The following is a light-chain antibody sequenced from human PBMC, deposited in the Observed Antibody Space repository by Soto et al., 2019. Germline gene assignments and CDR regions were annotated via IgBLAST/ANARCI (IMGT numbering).Light chain of an antibody. CDR3: QQSYNTPRT. CDR2: AAS. Sequence: DIQMTQSPSSLSASVGDRLTITCRASQSISGFLNWYQQKPGKAPKLLIYAASSLQSGVPSRFSGSGSGTDFTLTIVFLQPEDFATYYCQQSYNTPRTFGQGTKVEIK. CDR1: QSISGF. V-gene: IGKV1-39*01. J-gene: IGKJ1*01.